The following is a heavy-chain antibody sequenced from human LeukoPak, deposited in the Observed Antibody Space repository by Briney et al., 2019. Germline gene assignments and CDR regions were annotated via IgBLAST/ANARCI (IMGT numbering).Heavy chain of an antibody. V-gene: IGHV4-59*01. CDR3: ARGLHDYGDYYPDY. J-gene: IGHJ4*02. CDR1: GGSISSYY. Sequence: PSETLSLTCTVSGGSISSYYWSWIRQPPGKGLEWIGYIYYSGSTNYNPSLKSRVTISVDTSKNQFSLKLSSVTAADTAVYYCARGLHDYGDYYPDYWGQGTLVTVSS. D-gene: IGHD4-17*01. CDR2: IYYSGST.